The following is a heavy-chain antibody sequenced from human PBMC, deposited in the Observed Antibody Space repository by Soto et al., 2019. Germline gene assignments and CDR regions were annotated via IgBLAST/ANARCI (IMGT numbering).Heavy chain of an antibody. CDR2: ISGSGGST. CDR1: GFTFSSYA. CDR3: AKKFGVLNWNYGEFDY. V-gene: IGHV3-23*01. J-gene: IGHJ4*02. Sequence: GGSLRLSCAASGFTFSSYAMSWVRQAPGKGLEWVSAISGSGGSTYYADSVKGRFTISRDNSKNTLYLQMNSLRAEDTAVYYCAKKFGVLNWNYGEFDYWGQGTLVTVSS. D-gene: IGHD1-7*01.